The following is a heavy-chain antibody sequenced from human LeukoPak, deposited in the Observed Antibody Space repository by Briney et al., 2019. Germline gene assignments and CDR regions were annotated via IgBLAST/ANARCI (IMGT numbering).Heavy chain of an antibody. CDR2: MNPSGGSI. CDR1: GDTFSSYY. J-gene: IGHJ6*03. D-gene: IGHD2-8*01. CDR3: ARGGLRVMVYRLYYMDV. V-gene: IGHV1-46*01. Sequence: ASVKVSCKASGDTFSSYYVHWVRQAPGQGLEWMGIMNPSGGSIRYAQKFQGRVTMTRDMSTSTVYMELTRLRSDDTAVYYCARGGLRVMVYRLYYMDVWGKGTTVTVSS.